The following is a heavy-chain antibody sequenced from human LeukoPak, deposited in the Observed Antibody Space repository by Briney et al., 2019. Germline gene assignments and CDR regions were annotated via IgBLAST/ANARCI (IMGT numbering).Heavy chain of an antibody. CDR3: ARRRYTSGYLDY. J-gene: IGHJ4*02. V-gene: IGHV4-59*08. CDR2: TYYSGST. Sequence: SETLSLTCTVSGDSISGFYWSWIRQPPGKGLEWIGYTYYSGSTNYNPSLKSRVTMSIDTSKSQFSLKLTSVTAADTAVYYCARRRYTSGYLDYWGQGTLVTVSS. D-gene: IGHD3-22*01. CDR1: GDSISGFY.